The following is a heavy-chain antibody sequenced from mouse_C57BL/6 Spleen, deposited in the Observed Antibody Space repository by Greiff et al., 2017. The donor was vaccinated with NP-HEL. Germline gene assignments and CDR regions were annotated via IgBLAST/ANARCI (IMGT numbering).Heavy chain of an antibody. CDR3: AILTAQAKAY. CDR1: GYTFTSYW. D-gene: IGHD3-2*02. CDR2: IDPSDSYT. V-gene: IGHV1-59*01. Sequence: VQLQQSGAELVRPGTSVKLSCKASGYTFTSYWMHWVKQRPGQGLEWIGVIDPSDSYTNYNQKFKGKATLTVDTSSSTAYMQLSSLTSEDSAVYYCAILTAQAKAYWGQGTLVTVSA. J-gene: IGHJ3*01.